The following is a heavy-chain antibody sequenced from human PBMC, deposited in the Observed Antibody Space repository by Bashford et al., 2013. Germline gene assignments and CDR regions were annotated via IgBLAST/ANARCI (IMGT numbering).Heavy chain of an antibody. CDR1: GGTFSSYA. D-gene: IGHD2-2*01. J-gene: IGHJ6*02. CDR3: ARGWDIVVVPAEYYYYGMDV. CDR2: IIPIFGTA. Sequence: SVKVSCKASGGTFSSYAISWVRQAPGQGLEWMGGIIPIFGTANYAQKFQGRVTITADKSTSTAYMELSSLRSEDTAVYYCARGWDIVVVPAEYYYYGMDVWGQGTTVTVSS. V-gene: IGHV1-69*06.